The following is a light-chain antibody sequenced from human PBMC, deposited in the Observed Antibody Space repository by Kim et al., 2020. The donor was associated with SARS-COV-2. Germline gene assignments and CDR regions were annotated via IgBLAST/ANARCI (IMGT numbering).Light chain of an antibody. Sequence: GQSVTIACPGTNSDVGCYNYVSWYEQHPGKAPKLRIYEVSKRPSGVPDRFSGSKSGNTASLTVSGLQAEDEADYYCSSYAGSNNGVFGGGTQLTVL. J-gene: IGLJ3*02. CDR3: SSYAGSNNGV. V-gene: IGLV2-8*01. CDR1: NSDVGCYNY. CDR2: EVS.